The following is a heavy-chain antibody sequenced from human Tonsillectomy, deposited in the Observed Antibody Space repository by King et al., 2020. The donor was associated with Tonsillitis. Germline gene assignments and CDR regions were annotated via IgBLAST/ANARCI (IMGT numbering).Heavy chain of an antibody. CDR2: ISAYNGNT. CDR1: GYSFISYG. D-gene: IGHD2-21*01. J-gene: IGHJ2*01. V-gene: IGHV1-18*04. CDR3: ARGWGGCPPMDSYFDL. Sequence: QLVQSGAEVKKPGASVKVSCKASGYSFISYGISWVRQAPGQGLEWMGWISAYNGNTNYAQNFQGRVTMTTDTSTNTAYMELRSLRSDDTAVYYCARGWGGCPPMDSYFDLWGRGTLVTVSS.